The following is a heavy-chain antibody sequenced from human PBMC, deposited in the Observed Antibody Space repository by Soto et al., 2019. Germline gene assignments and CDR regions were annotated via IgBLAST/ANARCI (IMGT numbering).Heavy chain of an antibody. Sequence: ASVKVSCKASGYTFTGYYMHGVRQAPGQGLEWMGWINPNSGGTNYAQKFQGRVTMTRDTSISTAYMELSRLRSDDTAVYYCARVGGGYRGYEGWFDPLGQGTRFTVCS. J-gene: IGHJ5*02. V-gene: IGHV1-2*02. D-gene: IGHD5-12*01. CDR1: GYTFTGYY. CDR3: ARVGGGYRGYEGWFDP. CDR2: INPNSGGT.